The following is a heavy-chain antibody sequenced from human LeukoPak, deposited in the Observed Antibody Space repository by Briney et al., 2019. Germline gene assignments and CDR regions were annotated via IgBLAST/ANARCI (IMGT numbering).Heavy chain of an antibody. D-gene: IGHD2-2*01. Sequence: ASVKVSCKASGYTFTGYYMHWVRQAPGQGLEWMGWINPNSGGTNYAQKFQGRVTMTRDTSISTAYMELSRLRPDDTAVYYCARELVPAFSYYGMDVWGQGTTVTVSS. J-gene: IGHJ6*02. V-gene: IGHV1-2*02. CDR1: GYTFTGYY. CDR2: INPNSGGT. CDR3: ARELVPAFSYYGMDV.